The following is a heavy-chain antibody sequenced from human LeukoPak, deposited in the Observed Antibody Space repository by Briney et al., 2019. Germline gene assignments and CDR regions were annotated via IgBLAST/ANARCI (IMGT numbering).Heavy chain of an antibody. CDR2: IKQDGSEK. V-gene: IGHV3-7*01. CDR1: GFTFSSYW. Sequence: GGSLRLSCAASGFTFSSYWMSWVRQAPGKGLEWVANIKQDGSEKYYVDSVKGRFTISRDNAKNSLYLQMNSLRAEDTAVYYCARENDYSNYEIDYWGQGTLVTVSS. CDR3: ARENDYSNYEIDY. D-gene: IGHD4-11*01. J-gene: IGHJ4*02.